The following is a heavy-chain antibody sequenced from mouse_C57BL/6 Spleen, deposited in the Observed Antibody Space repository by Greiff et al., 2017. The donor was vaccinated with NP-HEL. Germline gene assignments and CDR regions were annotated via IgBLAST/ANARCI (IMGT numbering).Heavy chain of an antibody. J-gene: IGHJ2*01. CDR3: AREGNYVDY. Sequence: VQLQQSGAELVRPGASVKLSCKASGYTFTDYYINWVKQRPGQGLEWIARIYPGSGNTYYNEKFKGKATLTAEKSSSTAYMQLSSLTSEDSAVYFCAREGNYVDYWGQGTTLTVSS. CDR1: GYTFTDYY. CDR2: IYPGSGNT. V-gene: IGHV1-76*01.